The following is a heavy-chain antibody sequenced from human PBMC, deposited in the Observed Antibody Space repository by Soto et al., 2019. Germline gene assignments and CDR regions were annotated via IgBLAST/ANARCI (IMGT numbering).Heavy chain of an antibody. V-gene: IGHV4-34*01. J-gene: IGHJ4*02. Sequence: SETLSLTCAVYGGSFSGYYWSWIRQPPGKGLEWIGEINHSGSTNYNPSLKSRVTISVDTSKNQFSLKLSSVTAADTAVYYCAREGGSIAVAPADYWGQGTLVTVSS. CDR2: INHSGST. D-gene: IGHD6-19*01. CDR3: AREGGSIAVAPADY. CDR1: GGSFSGYY.